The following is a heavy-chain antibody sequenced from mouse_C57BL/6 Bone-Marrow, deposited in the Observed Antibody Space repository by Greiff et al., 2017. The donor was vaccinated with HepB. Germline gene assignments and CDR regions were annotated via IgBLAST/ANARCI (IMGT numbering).Heavy chain of an antibody. CDR3: AREDLTWFAY. Sequence: VQLQQSGAELVRPGASVKLSCKASGYTFTDYYINWVKQRPGQGLEWIARIYPGSGNTYYNEKFKGKATLTAEKSSSTAYMQLSSLTSEDSAVYFCAREDLTWFAYWGQGTLVTVSA. CDR1: GYTFTDYY. CDR2: IYPGSGNT. V-gene: IGHV1-76*01. J-gene: IGHJ3*01.